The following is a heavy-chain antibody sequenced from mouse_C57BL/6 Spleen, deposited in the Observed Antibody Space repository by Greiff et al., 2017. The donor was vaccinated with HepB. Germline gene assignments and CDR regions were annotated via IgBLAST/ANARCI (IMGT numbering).Heavy chain of an antibody. V-gene: IGHV1-61*01. CDR3: ARSEYYYGTSFAY. Sequence: VQLKQPGAELVRPGSSVKLSCKASGYTFTSYWMDWVKQRPGQGLEWIGNIYPSDSETHYNQKFKDKATLTVDKSSSTAYMQLSSLTSEDSAVYYCARSEYYYGTSFAYWGQGTLVTVSA. J-gene: IGHJ3*01. D-gene: IGHD1-1*01. CDR2: IYPSDSET. CDR1: GYTFTSYW.